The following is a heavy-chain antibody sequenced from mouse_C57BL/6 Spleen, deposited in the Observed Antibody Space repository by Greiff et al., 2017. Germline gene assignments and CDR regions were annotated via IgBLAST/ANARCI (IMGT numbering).Heavy chain of an antibody. CDR2: IDPSDSYT. Sequence: QVQLQQPGAELVKPGASVKLSCKASGYTFTSYWMHWVKQRPGQGLERIGEIDPSDSYTNYNQKFKGKSTLTVDKSSSTAYMQLSSLTSEDSAVYYCARGSSGDLDYWGQGTTLTVSS. CDR1: GYTFTSYW. V-gene: IGHV1-69*01. D-gene: IGHD3-2*02. CDR3: ARGSSGDLDY. J-gene: IGHJ2*01.